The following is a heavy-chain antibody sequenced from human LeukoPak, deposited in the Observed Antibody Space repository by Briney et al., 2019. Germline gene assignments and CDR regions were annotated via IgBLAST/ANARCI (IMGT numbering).Heavy chain of an antibody. J-gene: IGHJ2*01. Sequence: SETLSLTCTVSGGSITSSGYYWSWIRQSAGKGLEWIGRIYFSGGTIYSPSLKSRVIISVDTSKNHFSLKLSSVTAADTAVYYCARARQLGQYFDLWGRGTLVTVSS. CDR3: ARARQLGQYFDL. V-gene: IGHV4-61*02. CDR2: IYFSGGT. D-gene: IGHD1-1*01. CDR1: GGSITSSGYY.